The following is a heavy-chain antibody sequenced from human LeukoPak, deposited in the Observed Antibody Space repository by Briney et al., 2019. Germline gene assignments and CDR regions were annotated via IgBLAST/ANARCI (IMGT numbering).Heavy chain of an antibody. CDR3: ARALHIVVVTAIPWGFDP. D-gene: IGHD2-21*02. CDR1: GYTFTSYG. Sequence: GASVKVSCKASGYTFTSYGISWVRQAPGQGLEWMGWISAYNGNTNYAQKLQGRVTMTTDTSTSTAYMELRSLRSDDTAVYYCARALHIVVVTAIPWGFDPWGQGTLVTVSS. CDR2: ISAYNGNT. V-gene: IGHV1-18*01. J-gene: IGHJ5*02.